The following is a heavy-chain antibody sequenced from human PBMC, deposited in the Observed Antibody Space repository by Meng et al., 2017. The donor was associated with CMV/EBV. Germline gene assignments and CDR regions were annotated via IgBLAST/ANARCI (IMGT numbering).Heavy chain of an antibody. Sequence: VHLVQSWAEVKTPGSSVKVSCKAPGGTFSSYAISLVRQAPGQGLEWMGGIIPIFGTANYAQKFQGRVTITADESTSTAYMELSCLRSEDTAVYYCARAGDYGGRGYFDYWGQGTLVTVSS. CDR2: IIPIFGTA. CDR3: ARAGDYGGRGYFDY. D-gene: IGHD4-23*01. CDR1: GGTFSSYA. V-gene: IGHV1-69*12. J-gene: IGHJ4*02.